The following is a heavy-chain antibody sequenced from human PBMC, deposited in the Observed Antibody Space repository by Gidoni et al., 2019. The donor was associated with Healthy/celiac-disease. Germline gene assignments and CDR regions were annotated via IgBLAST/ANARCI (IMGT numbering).Heavy chain of an antibody. J-gene: IGHJ4*02. CDR1: GFPFSSYG. D-gene: IGHD2-2*01. CDR2: ISYDGSNK. CDR3: AKDYGRRYCSSTSCYAPGGY. V-gene: IGHV3-30*18. Sequence: QVQLVESGGGVVQPGRSLRLSCAASGFPFSSYGMHWVRQAPGKGLEWVAVISYDGSNKYYADSVKGRFTISRDNSKNTLYLQMNSLRAEDTAVYYCAKDYGRRYCSSTSCYAPGGYWGQGTLVTVSS.